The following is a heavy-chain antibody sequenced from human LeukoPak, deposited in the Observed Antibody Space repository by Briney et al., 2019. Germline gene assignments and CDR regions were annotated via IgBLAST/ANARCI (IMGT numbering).Heavy chain of an antibody. CDR1: GGSISSYY. Sequence: SETLSPTCTVSGGSISSYYWSWIRQPAGKGLEWIGRIYTSGSTNYNPSLKSRVTMSVDTSKNQFSLKLSSVTAADTAVYYCARDSASGYYYVFDYWGQGTLVTVSS. V-gene: IGHV4-4*07. CDR3: ARDSASGYYYVFDY. D-gene: IGHD3-22*01. CDR2: IYTSGST. J-gene: IGHJ4*02.